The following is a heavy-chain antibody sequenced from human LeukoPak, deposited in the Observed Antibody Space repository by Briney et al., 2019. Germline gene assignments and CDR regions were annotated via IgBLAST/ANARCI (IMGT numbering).Heavy chain of an antibody. J-gene: IGHJ4*02. CDR2: IKEDGGEK. D-gene: IGHD6-6*01. V-gene: IGHV3-7*01. CDR3: ARDEYSSSSLDH. Sequence: GGSLRLSCAASGFTFSSYWISWVRQAPGKGLAWVANIKEDGGEKYYVDSVKGRFTISRDNAKNSLYLQMKSLRDEDTAVYYCARDEYSSSSLDHWGQGTLVTVSS. CDR1: GFTFSSYW.